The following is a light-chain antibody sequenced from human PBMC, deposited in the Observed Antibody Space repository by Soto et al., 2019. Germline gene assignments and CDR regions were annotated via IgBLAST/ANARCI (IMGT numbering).Light chain of an antibody. V-gene: IGKV1-39*01. CDR3: QQSYSIPLT. J-gene: IGKJ2*01. CDR1: KTVSSY. CDR2: AAS. Sequence: DIQMTQSPSSLSASVGDRVTITCRASKTVSSYLSWYQQKPGNAPNLLVYAASSLHSGVPSRFSGSGSATDFTLTISSLQPEDFATYYCQQSYSIPLTFGQGTKVEIK.